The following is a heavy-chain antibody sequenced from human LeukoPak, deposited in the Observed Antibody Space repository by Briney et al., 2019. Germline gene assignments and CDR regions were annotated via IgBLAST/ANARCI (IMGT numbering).Heavy chain of an antibody. V-gene: IGHV4-59*02. CDR3: ASIAAAGNYYYYYYMDV. CDR2: IYYTGST. J-gene: IGHJ6*03. CDR1: GGSVSDYY. D-gene: IGHD6-13*01. Sequence: SETLSLTCTVSGGSVSDYYWSWIRQSPGKGLEWIGYIYYTGSTSYNPSLRSRVTMSADTSKNQFSLKLSSVTAADTAVYYCASIAAAGNYYYYYYMDVWGKGTTVTISS.